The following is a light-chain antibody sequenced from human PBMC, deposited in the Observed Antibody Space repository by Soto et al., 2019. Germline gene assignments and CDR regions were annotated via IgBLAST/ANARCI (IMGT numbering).Light chain of an antibody. CDR2: EVF. CDR1: SSDGGGYNY. CDR3: SSYAGSNNFDV. Sequence: QSVLTQPPSASGSPGQSVTISCTGTSSDGGGYNYVSWYQQHPGKAPKLMIYEVFKRPSGVPDRFSGSKSGNTASLTVSGLQAEDEADYYCSSYAGSNNFDVFGTGTKVTVL. J-gene: IGLJ1*01. V-gene: IGLV2-8*01.